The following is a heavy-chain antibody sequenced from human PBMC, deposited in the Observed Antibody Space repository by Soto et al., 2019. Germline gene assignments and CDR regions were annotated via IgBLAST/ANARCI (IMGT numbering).Heavy chain of an antibody. CDR3: ARLGFGGLDS. D-gene: IGHD3-3*01. CDR2: IYYSGST. Sequence: SETLSLTCTVSGGSISSGDYYWSWIRQPPGKGLEWIGYIYYSGSTYYNPSLKSRVTISVDTSKNQFSLNLSTVTAAYTSVYYCARLGFGGLDSWGQGTLVTVSS. J-gene: IGHJ4*02. CDR1: GGSISSGDYY. V-gene: IGHV4-30-4*01.